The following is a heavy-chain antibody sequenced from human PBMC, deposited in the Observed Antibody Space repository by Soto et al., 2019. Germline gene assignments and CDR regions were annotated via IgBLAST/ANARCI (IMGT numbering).Heavy chain of an antibody. CDR1: GYTFTSYG. CDR3: ARDLRGVTMVRGVIITAWFDP. CDR2: ISAYNGNT. Sequence: QVQLVQSGAEVKKPGASVKVSCKASGYTFTSYGISWVRQAPGQGLEWMGWISAYNGNTNYAQKLQGRVTMTTDTSTSTAYMELRSLRSDDTAVHYCARDLRGVTMVRGVIITAWFDPWGQGTLVTVSS. D-gene: IGHD3-10*01. V-gene: IGHV1-18*01. J-gene: IGHJ5*02.